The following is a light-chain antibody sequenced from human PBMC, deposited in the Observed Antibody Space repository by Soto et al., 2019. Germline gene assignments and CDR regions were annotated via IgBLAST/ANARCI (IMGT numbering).Light chain of an antibody. Sequence: EIVLTQSPGTLSLSPGERATLSCRASQSVSSRYLTWYQQKPGPAPRLLIYGASSRATGIPDRFSGSGSGTDFTLTISRLEPEDFAVYSCQQYGGSPPITFGQGTRLEIK. CDR2: GAS. CDR1: QSVSSRY. V-gene: IGKV3-20*01. CDR3: QQYGGSPPIT. J-gene: IGKJ5*01.